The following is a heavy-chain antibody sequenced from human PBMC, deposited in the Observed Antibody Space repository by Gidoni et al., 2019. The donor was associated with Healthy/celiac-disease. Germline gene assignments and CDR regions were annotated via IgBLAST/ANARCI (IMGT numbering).Heavy chain of an antibody. V-gene: IGHV3-43*01. CDR1: GFTFDDYT. CDR2: ISWDGGST. Sequence: EVQLVESGGVVVQPGGSLRLSCAASGFTFDDYTMHWVRQAPGKGLEWVSLISWDGGSTYYADSVKGRFTISRDNSKNSLYLQMNSLRTEDTALYYCAKGPNHLKKRWLQFDWYFDLWGRGTLVTVSS. CDR3: AKGPNHLKKRWLQFDWYFDL. J-gene: IGHJ2*01. D-gene: IGHD5-12*01.